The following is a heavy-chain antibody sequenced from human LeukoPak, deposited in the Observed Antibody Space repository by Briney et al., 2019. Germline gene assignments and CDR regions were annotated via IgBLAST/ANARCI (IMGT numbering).Heavy chain of an antibody. V-gene: IGHV3-23*01. D-gene: IGHD3/OR15-3a*01. Sequence: PGGSLRLSCVASGFTFSSNAMSWVRQAPGKGLEWVSAISGSGVTTYYADYVKGRFTISRDNSKNTLLLQMNSLRVEDTAVYYCAKDRTRSDFWGQGTLVTVSS. CDR2: ISGSGVTT. CDR1: GFTFSSNA. J-gene: IGHJ4*02. CDR3: AKDRTRSDF.